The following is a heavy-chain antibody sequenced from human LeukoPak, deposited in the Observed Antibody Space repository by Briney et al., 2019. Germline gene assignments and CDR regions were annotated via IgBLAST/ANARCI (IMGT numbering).Heavy chain of an antibody. CDR2: IYYSGST. V-gene: IGHV4-31*03. Sequence: ASQTLSLTCTVSGGSISSGGYYWSWIRPHPGKGLEWIGYIYYSGSTYYNPSLKSRVTISVDTSKNQFSLKLSSVTAADTAVYYCARDRTGGFDPWGQGTLVTVSS. J-gene: IGHJ5*02. CDR3: ARDRTGGFDP. CDR1: GGSISSGGYY. D-gene: IGHD3/OR15-3a*01.